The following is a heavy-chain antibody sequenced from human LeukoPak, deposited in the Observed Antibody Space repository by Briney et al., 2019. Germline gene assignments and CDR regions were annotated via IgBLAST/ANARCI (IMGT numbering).Heavy chain of an antibody. Sequence: GGSLRLSCAASGFIFSSHWMHWVRQAPGEGLVWVSRISSDGWSTSYADSVKGRFTPSRDNAKSTPYLQMNSLRAEDTAVYYCARVSRFPGIASDYWGQGTLVTVSS. CDR1: GFIFSSHW. CDR3: ARVSRFPGIASDY. J-gene: IGHJ4*02. D-gene: IGHD6-13*01. V-gene: IGHV3-74*01. CDR2: ISSDGWST.